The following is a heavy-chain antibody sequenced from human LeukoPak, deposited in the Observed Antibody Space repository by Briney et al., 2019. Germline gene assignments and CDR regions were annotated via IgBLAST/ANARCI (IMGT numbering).Heavy chain of an antibody. V-gene: IGHV4-59*01. Sequence: PSETLSLTCTVSGGSISSYCWSWIRQPPGMGLEWLGYIYYSGSTNYNPSLKSRVTISVDTSRNQFSLKLISVSAADTAVYYCARSRDCSDRSGFYDFDYWGQGTLVTVSS. J-gene: IGHJ4*02. CDR1: GGSISSYC. CDR3: ARSRDCSDRSGFYDFDY. CDR2: IYYSGST. D-gene: IGHD3-22*01.